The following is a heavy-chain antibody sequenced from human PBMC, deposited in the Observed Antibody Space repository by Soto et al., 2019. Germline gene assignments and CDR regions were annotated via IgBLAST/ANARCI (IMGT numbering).Heavy chain of an antibody. CDR2: IYGTGNT. CDR1: GGSITSSFY. J-gene: IGHJ6*02. D-gene: IGHD6-13*01. Sequence: QLQLQESGPGLVKPSETLSLSCTVSGGSITSSFYWGWIRQPPGKGLEWIGSIYGTGNTYYNPSLKGRVTISADTCKNQFSLNLISVTAADTAVYYCRSSSRYSTDVWGQGATVTVSS. V-gene: IGHV4-39*01. CDR3: RSSSRYSTDV.